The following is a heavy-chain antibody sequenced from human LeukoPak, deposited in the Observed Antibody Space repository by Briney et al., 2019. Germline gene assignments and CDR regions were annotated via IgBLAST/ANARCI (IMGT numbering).Heavy chain of an antibody. V-gene: IGHV3-21*01. D-gene: IGHD3-9*01. CDR1: GFTFSSYG. J-gene: IGHJ4*02. Sequence: PGGSLRLSCAASGFTFSSYGMNWVRQAPGKGLEWVSSISSSTSYIYYADSVKGRFTISRDNAKNSLYLQMNSLRAEDTAMYYCARVGYDILTGQLDYRGQGTLVTVSS. CDR2: ISSSTSYI. CDR3: ARVGYDILTGQLDY.